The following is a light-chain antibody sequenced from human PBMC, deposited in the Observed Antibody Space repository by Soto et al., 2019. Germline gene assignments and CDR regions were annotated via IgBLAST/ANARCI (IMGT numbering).Light chain of an antibody. CDR1: SSDVGGYNY. V-gene: IGLV2-14*01. Sequence: QSVLTQPASVSGSPGQSITISCTGTSSDVGGYNYASWHQQHPGKAPKLTIYDVSSRPSGVSNRFSASKSGNTASLTISGLQAEDEADYYCTSYTSSGTYVFGTGTKVTVL. CDR2: DVS. CDR3: TSYTSSGTYV. J-gene: IGLJ1*01.